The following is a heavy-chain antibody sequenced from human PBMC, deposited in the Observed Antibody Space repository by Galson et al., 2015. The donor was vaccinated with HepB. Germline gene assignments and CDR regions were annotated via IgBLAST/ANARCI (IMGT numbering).Heavy chain of an antibody. CDR1: GYTFTSYA. CDR3: ARVAIVGATTLGY. V-gene: IGHV1-3*01. D-gene: IGHD1-26*01. Sequence: SVKVSCKASGYTFTSYAMHWVRQAPGQRLEWMGWINAGNGNTKYSQKFQGRVTITRDTSASTAYMELSSLRSEDTAVYYCARVAIVGATTLGYWGQGTLVTVSS. CDR2: INAGNGNT. J-gene: IGHJ4*02.